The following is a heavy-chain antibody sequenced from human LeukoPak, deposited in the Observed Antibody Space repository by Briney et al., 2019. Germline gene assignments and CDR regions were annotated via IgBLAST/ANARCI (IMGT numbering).Heavy chain of an antibody. D-gene: IGHD5-12*01. V-gene: IGHV3-21*01. Sequence: GGSLRLSCAASGFTFSSYSMNWVRQAPGKGLEWVSSISSSSSYIYYADSVKGRFTISRDNAKNSLYLQMNSLRAEDTAVYSCARDRGGGYDFDYWGQGTLVTVSS. CDR1: GFTFSSYS. J-gene: IGHJ4*02. CDR3: ARDRGGGYDFDY. CDR2: ISSSSSYI.